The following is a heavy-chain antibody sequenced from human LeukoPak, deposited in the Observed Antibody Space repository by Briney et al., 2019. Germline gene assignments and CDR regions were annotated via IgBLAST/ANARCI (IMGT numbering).Heavy chain of an antibody. CDR2: ISDDGRNK. J-gene: IGHJ4*02. V-gene: IGHV3-30*18. D-gene: IGHD4-17*01. CDR3: AKRPSDYGDYVTYFDY. Sequence: YGXXXVRQAPGKGLEWVGVISDDGRNKKYADSVKGRFTISRVNSKDTLYLQMNSLRDEDTAVYYCAKRPSDYGDYVTYFDYWGQGTLVT. CDR1: YG.